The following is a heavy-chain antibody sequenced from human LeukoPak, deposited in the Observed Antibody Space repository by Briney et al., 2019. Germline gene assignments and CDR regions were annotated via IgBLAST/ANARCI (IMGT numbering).Heavy chain of an antibody. CDR2: INHSGST. J-gene: IGHJ4*02. CDR3: ARDPTTVVTLPYYFDD. D-gene: IGHD4-23*01. CDR1: GGSFSGYY. V-gene: IGHV4-34*01. Sequence: SETLSLTCAVSGGSFSGYYWNWIRQPPGKGLEWIGEINHSGSTNYNPSLKSRVTISVDTSKNQFSPRLRSVTAADTAVYYCARDPTTVVTLPYYFDDWGQGTLVTVSS.